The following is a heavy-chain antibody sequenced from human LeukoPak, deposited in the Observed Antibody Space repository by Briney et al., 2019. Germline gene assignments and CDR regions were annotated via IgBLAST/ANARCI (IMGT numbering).Heavy chain of an antibody. Sequence: ASVKVSCKPSGGTFSTFSFSWVRQAPGQGLEWVGWVSAYADNTNYVQKFQGRVTMTTDTSTSTAYMELRSLRSDDTAVYYCARDCIGCHGFDYWGQGTLVTVSS. D-gene: IGHD2-15*01. V-gene: IGHV1-18*01. CDR1: GGTFSTFS. CDR2: VSAYADNT. J-gene: IGHJ4*02. CDR3: ARDCIGCHGFDY.